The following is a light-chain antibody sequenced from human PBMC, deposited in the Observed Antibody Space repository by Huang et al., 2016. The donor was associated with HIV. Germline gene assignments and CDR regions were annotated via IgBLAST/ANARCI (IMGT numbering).Light chain of an antibody. J-gene: IGKJ2*01. CDR1: QGISSA. V-gene: IGKV1-13*02. CDR3: QQFHTYPYT. CDR2: DAS. Sequence: AIQLTQSPSSLSASIGARVTITCWASQGISSAVAWYQQKLGKAPKLLIYDASSLESGVPSRFSGSASGTDFILTISSLQPEDFANYYCQQFHTYPYTFGQGTKLEIK.